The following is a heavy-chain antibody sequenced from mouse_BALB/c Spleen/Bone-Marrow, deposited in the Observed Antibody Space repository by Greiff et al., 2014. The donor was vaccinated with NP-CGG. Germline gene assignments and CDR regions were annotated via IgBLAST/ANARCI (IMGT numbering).Heavy chain of an antibody. CDR2: INPYNGGT. CDR1: GYSFTGYT. J-gene: IGHJ4*01. D-gene: IGHD2-14*01. CDR3: ARKGPYYRYDPYAMDY. V-gene: IGHV1-18*01. Sequence: VQLQQSGPELVKPGASMKISCKASGYSFTGYTMNWVKQSHGKNLEWIGLINPYNGGTSYNQKFKGKATLTVDKSSSTAYMELLSLTTEDSAVYYCARKGPYYRYDPYAMDYWGQGTSVTVSS.